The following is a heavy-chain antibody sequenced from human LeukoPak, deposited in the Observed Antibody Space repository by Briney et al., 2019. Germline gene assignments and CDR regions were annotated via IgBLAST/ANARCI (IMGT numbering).Heavy chain of an antibody. V-gene: IGHV3-21*01. Sequence: PGGSLRLSCAASGFTFSSYSMNWVRQAPGKGLEWVSSISSSSSYIYYADSVKGRFTISRDNAKNSLYLQMNSLRAEDTAAYYCARDGIPLELLGEFDYWGQGTLVTVSS. CDR3: ARDGIPLELLGEFDY. J-gene: IGHJ4*02. CDR2: ISSSSSYI. D-gene: IGHD1-7*01. CDR1: GFTFSSYS.